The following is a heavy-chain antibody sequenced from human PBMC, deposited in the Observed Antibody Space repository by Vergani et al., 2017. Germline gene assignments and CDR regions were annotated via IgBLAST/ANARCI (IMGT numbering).Heavy chain of an antibody. CDR1: GGTFSSYA. D-gene: IGHD2-2*03. J-gene: IGHJ5*02. CDR3: AGDYGYCSSTSCYGLGWFDP. V-gene: IGHV1-69*11. CDR2: IIPILGTA. Sequence: QVQLVQSGAEVKKPGSSVKVSCKASGGTFSSYAFSWVRQAPGQGLEWMGRIIPILGTANYAQKFQGRVTITADESTSTAYSELSSLRSEDTAVYYCAGDYGYCSSTSCYGLGWFDPWGQGTLVTVSS.